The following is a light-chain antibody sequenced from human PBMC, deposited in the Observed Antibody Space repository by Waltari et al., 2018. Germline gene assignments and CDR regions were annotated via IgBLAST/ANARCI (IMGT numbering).Light chain of an antibody. CDR3: AAWDESHYV. J-gene: IGLJ1*01. CDR1: NSNLGSNY. CDR2: RNN. Sequence: QSVLTQPPSASETPAQRVTISCSGSNSNLGSNYLYWYQQPPGRAPKLLIYRNNQRPSGVPDRFSGSKYGTSASLAISGLRSEDEGVYYCAAWDESHYVFGPGTEVTVL. V-gene: IGLV1-47*01.